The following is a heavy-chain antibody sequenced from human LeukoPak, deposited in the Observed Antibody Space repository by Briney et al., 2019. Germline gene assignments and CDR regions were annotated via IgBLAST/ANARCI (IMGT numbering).Heavy chain of an antibody. CDR1: GFTFSSFW. CDR3: ARDWEVVVAAPDY. Sequence: QSGGSLRLSCAASGFTFSSFWMSWVRQAPGKGLEWVANIKQDGSEKYYVDSVKGRFTISRDNSKNTLYLQMNSLRAEDTAVYYCARDWEVVVAAPDYWGQGTLVTVSS. V-gene: IGHV3-7*01. D-gene: IGHD2-15*01. CDR2: IKQDGSEK. J-gene: IGHJ4*02.